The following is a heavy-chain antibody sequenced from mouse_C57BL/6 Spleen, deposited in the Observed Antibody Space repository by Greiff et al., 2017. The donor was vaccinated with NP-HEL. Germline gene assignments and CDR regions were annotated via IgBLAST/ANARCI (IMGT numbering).Heavy chain of an antibody. V-gene: IGHV3-6*01. Sequence: EVQVVESGPGLVKPSQSLSLTCSVTGYSITSGYYWNWIRQFPGNKLEWMGYISYDGSNNYNPSLKNRISITRDTSKNQFFLKLNSVTTEDTATYYCARDSNYVFDYWGQGTTLTVSS. CDR1: GYSITSGYY. J-gene: IGHJ2*01. CDR3: ARDSNYVFDY. D-gene: IGHD2-5*01. CDR2: ISYDGSN.